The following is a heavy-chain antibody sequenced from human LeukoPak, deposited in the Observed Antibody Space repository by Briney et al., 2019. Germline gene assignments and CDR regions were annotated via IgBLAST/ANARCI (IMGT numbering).Heavy chain of an antibody. V-gene: IGHV1-2*02. Sequence: ASVKVSCKASGYTFNGYYMHWVRQAPGQGLEWMGWINPNSGGTNYAQKFQGRVTMTRDKSISTAYMELSRLRSDDTAVYYCARVHYYDSSGYYYVDYFDYWGQGPWSPSPQ. CDR1: GYTFNGYY. D-gene: IGHD3-22*01. J-gene: IGHJ4*02. CDR2: INPNSGGT. CDR3: ARVHYYDSSGYYYVDYFDY.